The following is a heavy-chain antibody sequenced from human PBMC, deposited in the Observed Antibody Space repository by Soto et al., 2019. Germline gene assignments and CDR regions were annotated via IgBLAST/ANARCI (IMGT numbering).Heavy chain of an antibody. CDR2: INSDGGST. J-gene: IGHJ4*02. D-gene: IGHD4-17*01. V-gene: IGHV3-74*01. CDR1: GFTFSSYW. Sequence: VQLVESGGGLVQPGGSLRLSCAASGFTFSSYWMHWVRQAPGKGLVWVSRINSDGGSTSYAASVKGRFTISRDNAKNTLYLQMHSLRAEDTAVYYCARGDYGGNWGYWGQGTLVTVSS. CDR3: ARGDYGGNWGY.